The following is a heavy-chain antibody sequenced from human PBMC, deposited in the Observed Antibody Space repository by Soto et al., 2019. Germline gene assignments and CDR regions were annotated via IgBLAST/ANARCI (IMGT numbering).Heavy chain of an antibody. J-gene: IGHJ5*02. CDR1: GFTFSNYG. Sequence: VGSLRLSCAASGFTFSNYGMHWVRQAPGKGLDWVAVISYGGSNKYYADSVKGRFTISRDNSKNTMYLQMNSLRSEDTAVYYCARDLPPTGPRSFLGWLHPWGQGTLVTV. V-gene: IGHV3-30*03. CDR3: ARDLPPTGPRSFLGWLHP. CDR2: ISYGGSNK. D-gene: IGHD3-16*02.